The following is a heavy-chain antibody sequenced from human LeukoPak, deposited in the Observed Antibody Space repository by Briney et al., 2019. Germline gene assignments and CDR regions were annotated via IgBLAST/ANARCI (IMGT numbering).Heavy chain of an antibody. CDR1: GLTFSSYW. CDR3: ARAYCSSTSCYHFDY. D-gene: IGHD2-2*01. CDR2: IDTDGSST. V-gene: IGHV3-74*01. J-gene: IGHJ4*02. Sequence: PGGSLRLSCAASGLTFSSYWMHWVRQAPGKGLVWVSRIDTDGSSTSYADSVKGRFTISRDNAKNTLYLQMNSLRAEDTAVYYCARAYCSSTSCYHFDYWGQGPLVTVSS.